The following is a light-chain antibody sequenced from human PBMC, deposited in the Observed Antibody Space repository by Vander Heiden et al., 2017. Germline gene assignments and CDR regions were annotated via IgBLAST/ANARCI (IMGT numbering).Light chain of an antibody. CDR1: QSISSS. CDR3: QQSYSTPVT. CDR2: SAS. Sequence: DILMTQSPSSLSASVGDTVTITCRASQSISSSLNWYQQKPGKAPKLLIYSASSLQSGAPSWFSGGGSGTNFTLTISSLQPEDFATYYCQQSYSTPVTFGQGTKVEIE. V-gene: IGKV1-39*01. J-gene: IGKJ1*01.